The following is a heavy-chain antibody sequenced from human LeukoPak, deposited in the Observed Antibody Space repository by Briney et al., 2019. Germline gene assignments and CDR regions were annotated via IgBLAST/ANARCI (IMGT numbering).Heavy chain of an antibody. D-gene: IGHD3-16*02. CDR1: GYTFTSYG. V-gene: IGHV1-18*01. J-gene: IGHJ4*02. CDR2: ISAYKGNT. Sequence: ASVKISCKASGYTFTSYGISWVRQAPGQGLEWMGWISAYKGNTNYAQKLQGRVTMTTDTSTSTAYMELRSLRSDDTAVYYCARGGRAITFGGVIALAFDYWGQGTLVTVSS. CDR3: ARGGRAITFGGVIALAFDY.